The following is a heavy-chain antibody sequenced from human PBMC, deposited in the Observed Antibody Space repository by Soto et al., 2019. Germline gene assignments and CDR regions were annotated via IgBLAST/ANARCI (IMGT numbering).Heavy chain of an antibody. V-gene: IGHV3-30-3*01. CDR1: GFTFSSYA. Sequence: GGSLRLSCAASGFTFSSYAMHWVRQAPGKGLEWVAVISYDGSNKYYADSVKGRFTISRDNSKNTLYLQMNSLRAEDTAVYYCARVLQGWLQLTEYYYYYGMDVWGQGTTVTVSS. CDR2: ISYDGSNK. D-gene: IGHD5-12*01. J-gene: IGHJ6*02. CDR3: ARVLQGWLQLTEYYYYYGMDV.